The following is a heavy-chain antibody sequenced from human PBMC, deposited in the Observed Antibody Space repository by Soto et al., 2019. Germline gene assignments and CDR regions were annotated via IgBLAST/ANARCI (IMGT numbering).Heavy chain of an antibody. J-gene: IGHJ4*02. D-gene: IGHD2-15*01. CDR3: ARHTPAISISDH. Sequence: SETLSLTCTVSGGSISSSSYYWGWIRQPPAKGLEWIGSIYYSGSTYYNPSLKSRVTISVDTSKNQFSLKLSSVTAADTAVYYCARHTPAISISDHWGQGTLVTVSS. CDR1: GGSISSSSYY. CDR2: IYYSGST. V-gene: IGHV4-39*01.